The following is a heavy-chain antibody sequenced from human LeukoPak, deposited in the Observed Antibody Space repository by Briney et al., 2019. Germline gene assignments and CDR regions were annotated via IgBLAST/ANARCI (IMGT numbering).Heavy chain of an antibody. Sequence: VASVKVSCKASGFTFTSSAVRWVRQARGQRLGWIGWIVVGSGNTNYAQKFQERVTITRDMSTRTAYMELSSLRSEDTAVYYCAAFHDYIWGSYRDYWGQGTLVTVSS. CDR1: GFTFTSSA. D-gene: IGHD3-16*02. CDR3: AAFHDYIWGSYRDY. J-gene: IGHJ4*02. CDR2: IVVGSGNT. V-gene: IGHV1-58*01.